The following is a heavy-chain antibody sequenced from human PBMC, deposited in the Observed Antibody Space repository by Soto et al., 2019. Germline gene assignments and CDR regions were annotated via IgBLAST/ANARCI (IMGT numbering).Heavy chain of an antibody. V-gene: IGHV3-33*01. CDR2: IWYDGSNK. J-gene: IGHJ3*02. CDR1: GFTISTYG. CDR3: AVEDSARSGAFDI. Sequence: QVQLVEYGGGVVQPGRSLRLSCAASGFTISTYGMHWVRQAPGKGLEWVAVIWYDGSNKYYADSVKGRFTISRDTSKNTRYLQMDSLRAEDTAVYYCAVEDSARSGAFDIWGQGTLVTVSS. D-gene: IGHD1-26*01.